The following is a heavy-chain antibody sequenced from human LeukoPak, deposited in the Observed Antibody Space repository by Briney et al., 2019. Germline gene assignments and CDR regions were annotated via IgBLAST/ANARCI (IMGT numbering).Heavy chain of an antibody. V-gene: IGHV1-18*01. CDR3: ARAEWGSSWPFDP. D-gene: IGHD6-13*01. Sequence: ASVKVSCKASGYTFTSYGISWVRQAPGQGLEWMGWISAYNGSTNYAQKFQGRVTITADESTSTAYMELSSLRSEDTAVYYCARAEWGSSWPFDPWGQGTLVTVSS. CDR1: GYTFTSYG. CDR2: ISAYNGST. J-gene: IGHJ5*02.